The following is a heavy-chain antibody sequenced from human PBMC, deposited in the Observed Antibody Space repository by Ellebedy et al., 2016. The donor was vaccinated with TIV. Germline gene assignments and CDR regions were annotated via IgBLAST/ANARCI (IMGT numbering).Heavy chain of an antibody. J-gene: IGHJ4*02. CDR1: GYTFTSYG. CDR3: ARDRGRKPFSSSWYPGVFDY. D-gene: IGHD6-13*01. V-gene: IGHV1-18*04. Sequence: ASVKVSCKASGYTFTSYGISWVRQAPGQGLEWMGWISAYNGNTNYAQKLQGRVTMTTDTSTSTAYMELRSLRSDDTAVYYCARDRGRKPFSSSWYPGVFDYWGQGTLVTVSS. CDR2: ISAYNGNT.